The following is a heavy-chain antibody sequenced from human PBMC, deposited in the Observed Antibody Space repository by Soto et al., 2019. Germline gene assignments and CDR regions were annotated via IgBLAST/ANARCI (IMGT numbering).Heavy chain of an antibody. Sequence: QVQLVQSGAEEKKPGDSVKVSCKASGYTFTNYAIHWVRQAPGQGLEWMGWINAGNDNTKYSQKFQGRVTITRDTSASTAYMELSSLKSEDTAVYYCARDCTATTGHPDYWGQGTLVTVSS. V-gene: IGHV1-3*05. J-gene: IGHJ4*02. CDR3: ARDCTATTGHPDY. D-gene: IGHD1-1*01. CDR1: GYTFTNYA. CDR2: INAGNDNT.